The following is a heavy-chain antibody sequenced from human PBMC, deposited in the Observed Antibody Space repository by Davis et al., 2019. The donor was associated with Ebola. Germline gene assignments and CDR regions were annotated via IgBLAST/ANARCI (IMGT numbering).Heavy chain of an antibody. CDR2: ISAYNGNT. J-gene: IGHJ6*02. CDR3: ARGVRDGYNLRYYYGMDV. V-gene: IGHV1-18*01. CDR1: GYTFTSYG. D-gene: IGHD5-24*01. Sequence: ASVKVSCKASGYTFTSYGISWVRQAPGQGLEWMGWISAYNGNTNYAQKLQGRVTMTTDTSTSTAYMELRSLRSDDTAVYYCARGVRDGYNLRYYYGMDVWGQGTTVTVSS.